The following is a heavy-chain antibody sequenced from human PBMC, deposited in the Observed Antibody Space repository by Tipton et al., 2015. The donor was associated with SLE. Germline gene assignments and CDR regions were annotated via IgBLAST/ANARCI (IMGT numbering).Heavy chain of an antibody. CDR1: GYYISSGYY. J-gene: IGHJ3*02. V-gene: IGHV4-38-2*02. CDR2: IYHSGST. Sequence: TLSITCTVSGYYISSGYYWGWIRQPPGKGLEWIGSIYHSGSTYYNPSLKSRVTISVDTSKNQFSLKLSSVAAADTAEYHCAREMLGRNDAFDIGGQGTMVTVSS. D-gene: IGHD1-26*01. CDR3: AREMLGRNDAFDI.